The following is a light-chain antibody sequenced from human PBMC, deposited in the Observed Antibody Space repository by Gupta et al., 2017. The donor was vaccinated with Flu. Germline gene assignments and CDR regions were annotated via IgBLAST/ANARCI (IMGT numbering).Light chain of an antibody. J-gene: IGLJ3*02. V-gene: IGLV7-43*01. CDR2: STN. CDR1: TGAVTSGFY. Sequence: QTVVTQEPSLTVSPKSAYRTVTPTCASSTGAVTSGFYANWFQQKPGQAPWPLIYSTNPGYVWTPDRFSGSLLGDKAALTLSGAQPEDEADYFCLLFYGGAWVFGGGTKLTVL. CDR3: LLFYGGAWV.